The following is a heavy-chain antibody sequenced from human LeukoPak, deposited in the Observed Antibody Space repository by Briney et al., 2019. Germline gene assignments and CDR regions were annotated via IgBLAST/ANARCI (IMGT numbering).Heavy chain of an antibody. CDR3: ARVRGRSSSSGIGY. CDR1: GYTFTSYD. CDR2: MNPNSGNT. V-gene: IGHV1-8*01. D-gene: IGHD6-6*01. J-gene: IGHJ4*02. Sequence: GASVKVCGKASGYTFTSYDINWVRQATGQGRERMGWMNPNSGNTGYAQKFQGRVTMTRNTSISTAYMELSSLRAEGTAVYYCARVRGRSSSSGIGYWGQGTLVTVSS.